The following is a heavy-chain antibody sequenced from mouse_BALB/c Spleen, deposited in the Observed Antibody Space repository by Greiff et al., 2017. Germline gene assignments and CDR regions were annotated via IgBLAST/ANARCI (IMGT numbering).Heavy chain of an antibody. CDR1: GFTFSSFG. Sequence: DVKLVESGGGLVQPGGSRKLSCAASGFTFSSFGMHWVRQAPEKGLEWVAYISSGSSTIYYADTVKGRFTISRDNPKNTLFLQMTSLRSEDTAMYYCAKVYGNYAAMDYWGQGTSVTVSS. CDR3: AKVYGNYAAMDY. J-gene: IGHJ4*01. V-gene: IGHV5-17*02. CDR2: ISSGSSTI. D-gene: IGHD2-1*01.